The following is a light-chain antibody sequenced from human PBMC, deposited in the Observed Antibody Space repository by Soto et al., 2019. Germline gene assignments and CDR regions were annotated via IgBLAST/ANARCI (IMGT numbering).Light chain of an antibody. V-gene: IGKV3-20*01. CDR1: QSVSSSY. Sequence: EIVLTQSPGTLSLSPGERATLSCRASQSVSSSYLAWYQQKPGQAPRLLIHGASSRATGIPDRFSGSGSGTDFPLTISRLEPEDFAVYYCQQYGTSPGTFGQGTKAEIK. J-gene: IGKJ1*01. CDR3: QQYGTSPGT. CDR2: GAS.